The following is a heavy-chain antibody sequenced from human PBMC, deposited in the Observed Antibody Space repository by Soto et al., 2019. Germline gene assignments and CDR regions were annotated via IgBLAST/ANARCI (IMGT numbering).Heavy chain of an antibody. Sequence: SSETLSLTCAVYGGSFSGYYWSWIRQPPWKGLEWIGEINHSGSTNYNPSLKSRVTISVDTSKNQFSLKLSSVTAADTAVYYCARGGKIASSPKVRLDYWGQGTLVTVSS. CDR2: INHSGST. J-gene: IGHJ4*02. D-gene: IGHD6-6*01. CDR1: GGSFSGYY. V-gene: IGHV4-34*01. CDR3: ARGGKIASSPKVRLDY.